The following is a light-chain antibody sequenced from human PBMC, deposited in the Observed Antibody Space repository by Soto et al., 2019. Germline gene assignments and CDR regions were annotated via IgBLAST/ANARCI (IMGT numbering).Light chain of an antibody. CDR3: GSYTGSSTLYV. J-gene: IGLJ1*01. Sequence: QSGLTQPASVSGSPGQSITISCTGTVSDVGGYNYVSWYQQHPGKAPKLMIYEVTNRPSGISNRFSGSKSGNTASLTISGLQADDEADYYCGSYTGSSTLYVFGTGTKVTVL. V-gene: IGLV2-14*01. CDR1: VSDVGGYNY. CDR2: EVT.